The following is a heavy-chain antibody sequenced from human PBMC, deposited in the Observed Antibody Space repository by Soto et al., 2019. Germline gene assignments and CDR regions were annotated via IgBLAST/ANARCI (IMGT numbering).Heavy chain of an antibody. V-gene: IGHV4-4*02. CDR3: AGRWGEGRVDY. CDR1: GGSISSSNW. J-gene: IGHJ4*02. CDR2: IYHSGST. Sequence: QVQLQESGPGLVKPSGTLSLTCAVSGGSISSSNWWSWVRQPPGKGLQWIGEIYHSGSTNYIPSLRXRFTVSXXKSRNQFSLKLSSVTAADTAVYYCAGRWGEGRVDYWGQGTLVTVSS. D-gene: IGHD3-10*01.